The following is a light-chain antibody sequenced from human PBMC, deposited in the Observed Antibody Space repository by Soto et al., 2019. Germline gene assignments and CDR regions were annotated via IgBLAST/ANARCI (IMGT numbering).Light chain of an antibody. V-gene: IGLV2-8*01. J-gene: IGLJ2*01. Sequence: QSVLTQPPSASGSPGQSVTISCTGSSSDVGGYNYVSWYQQHPGKAPKLIIYDVTKRPSGVPDHFSGSKSGNTASLTVSGLPADEAADYYCSSYGGSNHVVFGGGTKLTVL. CDR3: SSYGGSNHVV. CDR2: DVT. CDR1: SSDVGGYNY.